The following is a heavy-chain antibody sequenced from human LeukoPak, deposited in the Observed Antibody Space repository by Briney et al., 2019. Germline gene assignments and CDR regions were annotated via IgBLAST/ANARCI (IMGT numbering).Heavy chain of an antibody. J-gene: IGHJ4*02. CDR1: GFTFSSSW. CDR3: ATLYCSTTSCFDY. CDR2: IRRDGSEK. V-gene: IGHV3-7*01. Sequence: GGSLRLSCAASGFTFSSSWMSWVRQAPGKGLEWVANIRRDGSEKYYVDSVKGRFTISRDNAKNSLYLQMNSLRAEDTAVYYCATLYCSTTSCFDYWGQGTLVTVSS. D-gene: IGHD2-2*01.